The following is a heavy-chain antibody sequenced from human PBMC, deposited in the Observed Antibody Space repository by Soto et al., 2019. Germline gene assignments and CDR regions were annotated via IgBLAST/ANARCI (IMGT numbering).Heavy chain of an antibody. CDR3: AGGRRYYFDSSGYYYLY. V-gene: IGHV4-34*01. J-gene: IGHJ4*02. CDR1: GGSFSGYY. CDR2: INHSGST. Sequence: PSETLSLTCALYGGSFSGYYWSWIRPPPRKGLEWVGEINHSGSTNYNPSHKSRVTISVDTSKNQFSLKLSSVTAADTAVYYGAGGRRYYFDSSGYYYLYWGQGTLVTVSS. D-gene: IGHD3-22*01.